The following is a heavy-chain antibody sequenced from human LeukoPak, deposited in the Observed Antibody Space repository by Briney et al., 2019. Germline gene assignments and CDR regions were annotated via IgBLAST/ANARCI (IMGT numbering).Heavy chain of an antibody. Sequence: ASVKVSCKASGYTFTSYIISWVRQAPGQGLEWMGWINAYNGNTDYAQRFQGGVTMTTDTSTSTAYMELRSLRSDDTAVYYCARDRHIAAAVYYYYMDVWGKGTPVTVSS. CDR1: GYTFTSYI. CDR3: ARDRHIAAAVYYYYMDV. D-gene: IGHD6-13*01. J-gene: IGHJ6*03. CDR2: INAYNGNT. V-gene: IGHV1-18*01.